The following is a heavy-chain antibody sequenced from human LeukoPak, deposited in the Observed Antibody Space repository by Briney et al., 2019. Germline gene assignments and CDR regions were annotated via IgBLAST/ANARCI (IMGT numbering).Heavy chain of an antibody. CDR3: ARDLSPGGSGQPQHY. CDR1: GGSISSYY. D-gene: IGHD3-10*01. Sequence: SETLSLTCTVSGGSISSYYWGWIRQPPGKGLEWIGSIYYSGSTYYNPSLKSRVTISVDTSKNQFSLKLSSVTAADTAVYYCARDLSPGGSGQPQHYWGQGTLVTVSS. J-gene: IGHJ4*02. CDR2: IYYSGST. V-gene: IGHV4-39*02.